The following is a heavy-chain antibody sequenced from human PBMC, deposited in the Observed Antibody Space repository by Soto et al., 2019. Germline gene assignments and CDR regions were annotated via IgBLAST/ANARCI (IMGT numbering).Heavy chain of an antibody. Sequence: GASVKVSCKASGYTFTSYDINWVRQATGQGLEWMGWMNPNSGNTGYAQKFQGRVTMTRNTSISTAYMELSSLRSEDTAVYYCARGIRDFWSGSYYYYGMDVWGQGTTVTVSS. V-gene: IGHV1-8*01. CDR2: MNPNSGNT. CDR3: ARGIRDFWSGSYYYYGMDV. D-gene: IGHD3-3*01. CDR1: GYTFTSYD. J-gene: IGHJ6*02.